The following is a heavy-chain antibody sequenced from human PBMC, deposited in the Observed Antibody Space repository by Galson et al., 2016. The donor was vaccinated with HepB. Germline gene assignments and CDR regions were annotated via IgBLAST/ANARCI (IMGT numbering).Heavy chain of an antibody. D-gene: IGHD5-24*01. Sequence: KVSCKASGGTFSSFAISWVRQAPGHGPEWMGGIIPMFGTPNYAQNFQGRVTITADESTSTAYMELSSLTSEDTAVYYCARDLWDGYSPWALGYWGQGSLFTVSS. V-gene: IGHV1-69*01. CDR3: ARDLWDGYSPWALGY. J-gene: IGHJ4*02. CDR1: GGTFSSFA. CDR2: IIPMFGTP.